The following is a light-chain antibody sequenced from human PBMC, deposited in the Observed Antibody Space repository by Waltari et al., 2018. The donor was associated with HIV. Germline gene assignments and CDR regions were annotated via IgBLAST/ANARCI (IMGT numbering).Light chain of an antibody. CDR1: SSNIGAGYD. V-gene: IGLV1-40*01. CDR2: GNN. CDR3: QSYDSSLSVWV. J-gene: IGLJ3*02. Sequence: QSVLTQPPSVSGAPGQRVTISCTGSSSNIGAGYDVPWYQQIPGTAPKLLIYGNNHRPSGVPDRFSGSKSGTSASLAITGLQAEDEADYYCQSYDSSLSVWVFGGGTKLTVL.